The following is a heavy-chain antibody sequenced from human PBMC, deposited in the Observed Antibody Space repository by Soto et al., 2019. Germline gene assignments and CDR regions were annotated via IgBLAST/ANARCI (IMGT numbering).Heavy chain of an antibody. CDR2: ISSYNGDT. CDR3: AREGVAAYYYYGMDV. D-gene: IGHD5-12*01. CDR1: GYTFTRSG. V-gene: IGHV1-18*01. J-gene: IGHJ6*02. Sequence: QVQLEQSGAEVKKPGASVKVSCKASGYTFTRSGISWVRQAPGQGPEWMGWISSYNGDTNYAQTFQGRVTMTTDTSTSTAYMELRRLRSDDTAVYYCAREGVAAYYYYGMDVWGQGTPVTVSS.